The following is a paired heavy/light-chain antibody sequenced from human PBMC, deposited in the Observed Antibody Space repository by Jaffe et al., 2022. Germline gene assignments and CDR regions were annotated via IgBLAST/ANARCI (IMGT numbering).Light chain of an antibody. CDR1: SSDVGTYNY. J-gene: IGLJ2*01. CDR3: SSDAGDNRVL. CDR2: EVS. V-gene: IGLV2-8*01. Sequence: QSALTQPPSASGSPGQSVTISCTGTSSDVGTYNYVSWYQQHPGKAPKLIMFEVSKRPSGVPDRFSGSKSGNTASLTVSGLQAEDEADYHCSSDAGDNRVLFGGGTKLTVL.
Heavy chain of an antibody. J-gene: IGHJ4*02. V-gene: IGHV3-48*03. Sequence: DVQLVESGGGLVQPGGSLRLSCAASGFTFRSYEINWVRQAPGKGLEWVTYISSSGSLVYYAASVGGRFTISRDNARNSVFLEMNSLRAEDTAVYYCARGRGYCSGGSCYLDYWGQGTLVTVSS. CDR1: GFTFRSYE. CDR2: ISSSGSLV. CDR3: ARGRGYCSGGSCYLDY. D-gene: IGHD2-15*01.